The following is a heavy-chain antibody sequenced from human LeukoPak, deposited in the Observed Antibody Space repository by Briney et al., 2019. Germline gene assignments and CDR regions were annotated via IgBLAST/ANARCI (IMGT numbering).Heavy chain of an antibody. CDR2: IYTSGST. V-gene: IGHV4-4*07. J-gene: IGHJ2*01. Sequence: SETLSLTCTVSGGSISSYYWSWIRQPAGKGLEWIGRIYTSGSTNYNPSLKSRVTMSVDTSKNQFSLKLSSVTAADTAVYYCARTKKTTVTPSPLWYFDLWGRGTLVTVSS. D-gene: IGHD4-11*01. CDR3: ARTKKTTVTPSPLWYFDL. CDR1: GGSISSYY.